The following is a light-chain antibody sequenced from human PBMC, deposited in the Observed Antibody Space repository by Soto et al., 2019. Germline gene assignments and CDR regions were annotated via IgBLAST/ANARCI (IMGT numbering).Light chain of an antibody. CDR2: NND. J-gene: IGLJ3*02. CDR3: ATWDDRLNGVV. CDR1: SSNIGSNS. V-gene: IGLV1-44*01. Sequence: QSVLAQPPSASGTPGQSVTISCSGSSSNIGSNSVNWYQQLPGKAPRVLMFNNDQRPSGVPARFSGSKSGSSASLAISELQSEDEAQYHCATWDDRLNGVVFGGGTKVTVL.